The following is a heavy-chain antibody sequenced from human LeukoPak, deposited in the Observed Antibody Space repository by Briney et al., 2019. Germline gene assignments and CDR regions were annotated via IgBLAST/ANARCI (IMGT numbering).Heavy chain of an antibody. D-gene: IGHD4-11*01. Sequence: PSETLSLTCTVSGDSISSHYWSWIRQPPGKGLEWIGYIYYSGSTNYNPSLKSRVTISVDTSKNQFSLKLSSVTAADTAVYYCARSYSNYMNWFDPWGQGTLVTVSS. J-gene: IGHJ5*02. V-gene: IGHV4-59*11. CDR3: ARSYSNYMNWFDP. CDR1: GDSISSHY. CDR2: IYYSGST.